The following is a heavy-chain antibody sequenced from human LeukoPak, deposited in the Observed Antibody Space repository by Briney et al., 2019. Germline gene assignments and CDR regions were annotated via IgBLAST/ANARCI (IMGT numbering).Heavy chain of an antibody. Sequence: GGSLRLSCAASGFTFSSYWMHWVRQAPGKGLEWVSAISGSGGSTYYADSVKGRFTISRDNSKNTLYLQMNSLRAEDTAVYYCAKDGPLTRTVHYYDSSGDNDYWGQGTLVTVSS. CDR1: GFTFSSYW. J-gene: IGHJ4*02. CDR2: ISGSGGST. V-gene: IGHV3-23*01. CDR3: AKDGPLTRTVHYYDSSGDNDY. D-gene: IGHD3-22*01.